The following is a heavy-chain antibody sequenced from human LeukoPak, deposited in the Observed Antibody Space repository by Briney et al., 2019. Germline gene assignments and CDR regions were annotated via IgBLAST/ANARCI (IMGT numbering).Heavy chain of an antibody. CDR1: GFSYSTST. Sequence: GGSLRLSCAASGFSYSTSTMNWVRQAPGKGLEWVSYISSSSSTIYYADSVKGRFTISRDNAKDSLFLQMNSLRAEDTAVYYCAREVYSSGSYDYWGQGTLVTVSS. J-gene: IGHJ4*02. V-gene: IGHV3-48*01. CDR2: ISSSSSTI. D-gene: IGHD3-22*01. CDR3: AREVYSSGSYDY.